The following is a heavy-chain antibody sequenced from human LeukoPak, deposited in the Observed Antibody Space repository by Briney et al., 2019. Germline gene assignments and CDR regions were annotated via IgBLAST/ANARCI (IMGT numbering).Heavy chain of an antibody. J-gene: IGHJ4*02. V-gene: IGHV1-2*02. CDR1: GYTFTGYY. CDR2: INPNSGGT. CDR3: ARVKGSSSWPPSDY. Sequence: ASVKVSCKASGYTFTGYYMHWVRQAPGQGLEWMGWINPNSGGTNYAQKFQGRVTMTRDTSISTAYMELSRLRSDDTAVYYCARVKGSSSWPPSDYWGQGTLVTVSS. D-gene: IGHD6-13*01.